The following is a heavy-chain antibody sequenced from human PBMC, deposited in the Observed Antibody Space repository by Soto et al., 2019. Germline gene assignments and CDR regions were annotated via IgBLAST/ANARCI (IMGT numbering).Heavy chain of an antibody. CDR2: INHSGST. D-gene: IGHD2-21*02. J-gene: IGHJ3*02. CDR1: GGSFSGYY. Sequence: SETLSLTCAVYGGSFSGYYWSWIRQPPGKGLEWIGEINHSGSTNYNPSLKSRVTISVDTSKNLFSLKLSSVTAADTAVYYGARRGDCDAFDIWGQGTMVTVSS. V-gene: IGHV4-34*01. CDR3: ARRGDCDAFDI.